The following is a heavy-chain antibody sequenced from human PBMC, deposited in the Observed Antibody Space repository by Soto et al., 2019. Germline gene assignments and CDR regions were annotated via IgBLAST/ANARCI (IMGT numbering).Heavy chain of an antibody. V-gene: IGHV3-7*01. CDR1: GFMFGTYW. CDR2: IKPDGSEK. CDR3: ARDGDLWYRPSEY. J-gene: IGHJ4*02. Sequence: EVQLVESGGGLVQPGGSLRLSCVASGFMFGTYWMTWVRQGPGKGLEWVANIKPDGSEKYYVDSVKGRFTISRDNAKNSLYLQMDSLRDEDTAVYYCARDGDLWYRPSEYWGQGTLVTVSS. D-gene: IGHD2-21*01.